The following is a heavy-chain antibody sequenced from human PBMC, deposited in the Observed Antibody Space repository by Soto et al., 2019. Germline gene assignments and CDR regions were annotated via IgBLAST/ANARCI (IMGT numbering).Heavy chain of an antibody. D-gene: IGHD5-12*01. Sequence: QVQLVQSGAEVKKPGASVKVSCKASGGTFSSYTISWVRQAPGQGLEWMGGIIPIFGTANYAQKFQGRVTITADESTSTAYMELSSLRSEDTAVYYCARGNHRWLQLWYFDLWGRGTLVTVSS. J-gene: IGHJ2*01. CDR3: ARGNHRWLQLWYFDL. CDR2: IIPIFGTA. V-gene: IGHV1-69*01. CDR1: GGTFSSYT.